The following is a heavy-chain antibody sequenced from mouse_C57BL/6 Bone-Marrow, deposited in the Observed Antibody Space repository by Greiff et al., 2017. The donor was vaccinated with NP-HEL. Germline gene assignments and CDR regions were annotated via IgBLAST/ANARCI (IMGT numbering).Heavy chain of an antibody. CDR2: IWSGGST. V-gene: IGHV2-2*01. J-gene: IGHJ4*01. CDR3: ARNPGRTRAMDY. CDR1: GFSFTSYG. Sequence: VQLQQSGPGLVQPSQSLSITCTVSGFSFTSYGVHWVRQSPGKGLEWLGVIWSGGSTDYNAAFISRLSISKDNSKSQVFFQMNSLQADDTTIDYCARNPGRTRAMDYWGQGTAVTVSS.